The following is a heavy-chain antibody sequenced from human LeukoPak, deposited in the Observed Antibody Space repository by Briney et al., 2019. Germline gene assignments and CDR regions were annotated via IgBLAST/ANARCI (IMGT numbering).Heavy chain of an antibody. CDR1: GGTFRSYV. J-gene: IGHJ4*02. D-gene: IGHD2-2*01. Sequence: SVKVSCKASGGTFRSYVMHWVRQAPGKGLEWVGRILPVLGIENYAQQLQGRVTITVDKSTSTHYLELNSLRYEETPVYYCARDRLATAVNDDWGQGTLVTVSS. CDR3: ARDRLATAVNDD. V-gene: IGHV1-69*04. CDR2: ILPVLGIE.